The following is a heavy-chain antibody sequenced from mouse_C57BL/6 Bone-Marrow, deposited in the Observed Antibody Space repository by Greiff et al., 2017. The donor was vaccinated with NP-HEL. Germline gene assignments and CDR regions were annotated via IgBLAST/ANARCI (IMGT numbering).Heavy chain of an antibody. D-gene: IGHD1-1*01. V-gene: IGHV1-53*01. J-gene: IGHJ1*03. CDR1: GYTFPSYW. Sequence: VQLQQSGTELVKPGASVKLSCKASGYTFPSYWMHWVKPRPGQGLEWIGNINPSNGGTNYNEKFKSKATLTVDKSSSTAYMQLSSLTSEDSAVYYCARRLLRFYWYFDVWGTGTTVTVSS. CDR3: ARRLLRFYWYFDV. CDR2: INPSNGGT.